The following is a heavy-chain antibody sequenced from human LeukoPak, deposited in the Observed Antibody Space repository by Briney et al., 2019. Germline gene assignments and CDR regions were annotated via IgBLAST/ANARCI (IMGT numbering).Heavy chain of an antibody. Sequence: GGSLRLSCAASGFTFSSYGMHWVRQAPGKGLEWVAVISYDGSNKYYADSVKGRFTISRDNSKNTLYLQMNSLRAEDTAVYYCAKDHCSSTSCYKSLDYWGQGTLVTVSS. CDR1: GFTFSSYG. CDR2: ISYDGSNK. V-gene: IGHV3-30*18. D-gene: IGHD2-2*01. CDR3: AKDHCSSTSCYKSLDY. J-gene: IGHJ4*02.